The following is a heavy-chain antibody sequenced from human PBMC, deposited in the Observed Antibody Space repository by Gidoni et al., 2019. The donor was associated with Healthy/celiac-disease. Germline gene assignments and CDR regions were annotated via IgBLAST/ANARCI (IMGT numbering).Heavy chain of an antibody. CDR2: ISSSSSYI. V-gene: IGHV3-21*01. D-gene: IGHD6-19*01. J-gene: IGHJ6*03. Sequence: EVQLVESGGGLVKPGGSLRLSCAASGFTFSRYSMNWVRQAPGKGLEWVSSISSSSSYIYYADSVKGRFTISRDNAKNSLYLQMNSLRAEDTAVYYCARDFEVSGVAVAGTHYYYYYMDVWGKGTTVTVSS. CDR3: ARDFEVSGVAVAGTHYYYYYMDV. CDR1: GFTFSRYS.